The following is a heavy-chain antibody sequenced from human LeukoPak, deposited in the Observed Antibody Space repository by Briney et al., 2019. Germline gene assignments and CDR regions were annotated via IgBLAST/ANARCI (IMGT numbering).Heavy chain of an antibody. V-gene: IGHV3-48*03. Sequence: GGSLRLSCAAFGFTFSSYEMNWVRQAPGKGLEWASYISSSGSTIYYADSVKGRFTISRDNAKNSLYLQMNSLRAEDTAVYYCAELGITVIGGVWGKGTTVTISS. J-gene: IGHJ6*04. CDR1: GFTFSSYE. D-gene: IGHD3-10*02. CDR3: AELGITVIGGV. CDR2: ISSSGSTI.